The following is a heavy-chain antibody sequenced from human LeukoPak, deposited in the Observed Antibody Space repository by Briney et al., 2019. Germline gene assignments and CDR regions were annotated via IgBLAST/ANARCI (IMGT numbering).Heavy chain of an antibody. CDR1: GGSISNYY. J-gene: IGHJ2*01. V-gene: IGHV4-59*08. Sequence: PSETLPLTCTVSGGSISNYYWGWIRQPPGKGLEWIGYLYYSGNTNYNPSLKGRVTISVDTSKNQVSLKLNSVTAADTAVYYCARTTTVTYYWYFDVWGRGTLVSVSS. D-gene: IGHD4-17*01. CDR2: LYYSGNT. CDR3: ARTTTVTYYWYFDV.